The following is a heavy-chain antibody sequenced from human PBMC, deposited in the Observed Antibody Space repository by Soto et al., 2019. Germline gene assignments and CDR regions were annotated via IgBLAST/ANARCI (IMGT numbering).Heavy chain of an antibody. CDR2: IYYSGNT. Sequence: PSETLSLTCTVSGASISSGGYYWSWIRQPPGKGLEWIAYIYYSGNTKYNPSLKDRVTISVDTSKNQFSLKLNSVTAADTAVYYCAREANCSGGSCSSSFWFDPWGQGTLVTVSS. D-gene: IGHD2-15*01. J-gene: IGHJ5*02. V-gene: IGHV4-61*08. CDR3: AREANCSGGSCSSSFWFDP. CDR1: GASISSGGYY.